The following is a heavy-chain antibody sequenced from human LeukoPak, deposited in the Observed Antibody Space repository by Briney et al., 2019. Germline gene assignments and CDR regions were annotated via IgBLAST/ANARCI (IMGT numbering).Heavy chain of an antibody. J-gene: IGHJ5*02. CDR1: GYSFTSNW. CDR3: ARQPEGTWFDP. V-gene: IGHV5-10-1*01. D-gene: IGHD1-1*01. Sequence: GGSLRLSCKGSGYSFTSNWISWVRQMPGKGLEWMGRIDPSDSYTNCSPSFQGHVTISADKSISTAYLQWSSLKASDTAMYYCARQPEGTWFDPWGQGTLVTVSS. CDR2: IDPSDSYT.